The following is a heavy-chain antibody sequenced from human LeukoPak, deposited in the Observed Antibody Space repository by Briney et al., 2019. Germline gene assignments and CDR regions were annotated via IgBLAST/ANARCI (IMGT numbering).Heavy chain of an antibody. CDR3: ARLRSGYIYYFDY. Sequence: SETLSLTCTVSGVSISTDTFYWSWIRQPPGKGLEWIGYIYYSGSTNYNPSLKSRVTISVDTSKNQFSLKLSSVTAADTAVYYCARLRSGYIYYFDYWGQGTLVTVSS. CDR2: IYYSGST. V-gene: IGHV4-61*01. CDR1: GVSISTDTFY. J-gene: IGHJ4*02. D-gene: IGHD3-3*01.